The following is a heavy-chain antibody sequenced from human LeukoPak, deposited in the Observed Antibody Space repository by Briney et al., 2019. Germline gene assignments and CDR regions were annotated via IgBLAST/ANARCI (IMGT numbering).Heavy chain of an antibody. J-gene: IGHJ2*01. D-gene: IGHD6-13*01. Sequence: GGSLRLSCAASGFTFSSYDIHWVRQATGKGLEWVSGIGTAGEIYYPGSVKGRFTISRENAKNSLYLQMDSLRAGDTAVYYCARAAYSSTWYSRYFDLWGRGTLVTVSS. CDR3: ARAAYSSTWYSRYFDL. CDR1: GFTFSSYD. CDR2: IGTAGEI. V-gene: IGHV3-13*01.